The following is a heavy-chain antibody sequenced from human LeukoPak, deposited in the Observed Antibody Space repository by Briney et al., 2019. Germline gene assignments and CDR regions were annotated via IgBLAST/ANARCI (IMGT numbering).Heavy chain of an antibody. V-gene: IGHV1-3*03. CDR3: AKGGYCSGGSCRPRWFDP. Sequence: GASVKVSCKASGYTFTSYDISWVRQAPGQGLEWMGWINAGNGNTKYSQEFQGRVTITRDTSASTAYMELSSLRSEDMAVYYCAKGGYCSGGSCRPRWFDPWGQGTLVTVSS. J-gene: IGHJ5*02. CDR2: INAGNGNT. CDR1: GYTFTSYD. D-gene: IGHD2-15*01.